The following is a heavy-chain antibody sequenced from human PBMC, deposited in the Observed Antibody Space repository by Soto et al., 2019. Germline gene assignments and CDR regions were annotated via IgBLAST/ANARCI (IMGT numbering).Heavy chain of an antibody. J-gene: IGHJ4*02. CDR3: ARESEDLTSNFDD. Sequence: WGSLRLSCAASGFTFTRYSMTWVRQAPGKGLDWVSSISSTTNYIYYVDSMKGRFTISRDNAKNSLYLEMNSLRAEDTAVYYCARESEDLTSNFDDWGQGTMVTVSS. CDR1: GFTFTRYS. V-gene: IGHV3-21*06. CDR2: ISSTTNYI.